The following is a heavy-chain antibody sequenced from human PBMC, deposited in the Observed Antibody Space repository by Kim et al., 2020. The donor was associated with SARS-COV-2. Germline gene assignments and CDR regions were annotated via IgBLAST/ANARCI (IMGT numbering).Heavy chain of an antibody. Sequence: TKHADSVKGRFTITRDNSRDTVYLRMNSLRVEDAAVYYGAGWYSGSYFDYWGHGTLVTVSS. D-gene: IGHD1-26*01. CDR3: AGWYSGSYFDY. V-gene: IGHV3-23*05. J-gene: IGHJ4*01. CDR2: T.